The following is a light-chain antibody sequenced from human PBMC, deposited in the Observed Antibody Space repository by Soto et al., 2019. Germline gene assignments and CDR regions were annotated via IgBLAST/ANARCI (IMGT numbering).Light chain of an antibody. Sequence: IQLTQTTYPLSASVGDRVTITCRASQSISSYLNWYQQKPGKAPKLLIYAASSLQSGVPSRFSGSGSGTDFTLTISSLQPEDFATYYCQQSYSTPITFGQGARLEIK. CDR3: QQSYSTPIT. CDR1: QSISSY. CDR2: AAS. V-gene: IGKV1-39*01. J-gene: IGKJ5*01.